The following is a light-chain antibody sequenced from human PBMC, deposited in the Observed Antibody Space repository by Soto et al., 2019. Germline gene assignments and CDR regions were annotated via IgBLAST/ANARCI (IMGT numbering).Light chain of an antibody. CDR3: QQYSTCPPET. CDR1: QSVSSN. V-gene: IGKV3-15*01. J-gene: IGKJ1*01. CDR2: GAS. Sequence: EIVMTQSPATLSVSPGERATLSCRASQSVSSNLAWYQQKPGQAPRLLIYGASTRATGIPARFSGSGSGTASTPTLTTLQSQAFAVYYCQQYSTCPPETSGKGTK.